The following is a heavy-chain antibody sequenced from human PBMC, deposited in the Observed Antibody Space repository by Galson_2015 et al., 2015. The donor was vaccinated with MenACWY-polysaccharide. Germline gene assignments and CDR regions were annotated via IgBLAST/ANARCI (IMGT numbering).Heavy chain of an antibody. Sequence: LRLSCAASGFSLGGWYMSWIRQAPGKGLEWLSYISKSGDSTFYADSVKGRFAIFRDNAKNSLYLQLNSLEVEDTAIYYCARGHYGLDVWGQGTTVTVSS. CDR3: ARGHYGLDV. CDR1: GFSLGGWY. V-gene: IGHV3-11*01. CDR2: ISKSGDST. J-gene: IGHJ6*02.